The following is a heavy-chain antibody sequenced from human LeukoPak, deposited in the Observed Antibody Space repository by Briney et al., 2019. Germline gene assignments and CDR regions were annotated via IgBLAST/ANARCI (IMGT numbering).Heavy chain of an antibody. CDR3: ARALAEKDTPEDVDVVVPAALGYYYYYMDV. CDR1: GGTFSSYA. V-gene: IGHV1-18*01. D-gene: IGHD2-2*01. CDR2: ISAYNGNT. J-gene: IGHJ6*03. Sequence: ASVKVSCKASGGTFSSYAISWVRQAPGQGLEWMGWISAYNGNTNYAQKLQGRVTMTTDTSTSTAYMELRSLRSDDTAVYYCARALAEKDTPEDVDVVVPAALGYYYYYMDVWGKGTTVTVSS.